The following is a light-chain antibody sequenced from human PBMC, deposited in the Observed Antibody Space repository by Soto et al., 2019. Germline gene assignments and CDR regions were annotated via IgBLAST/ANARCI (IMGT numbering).Light chain of an antibody. CDR2: AAS. CDR3: QQYNIYPLT. Sequence: DVQMTQSPSSLSASVGDSVPITCRASQDLNSYLAWYQQKPGNAPKSLLYAASSLQTGVPSRFSGSESGTDFTLTISNLQPEDSATYYCQQYNIYPLTFGGGTKVEIK. CDR1: QDLNSY. V-gene: IGKV1D-16*01. J-gene: IGKJ4*01.